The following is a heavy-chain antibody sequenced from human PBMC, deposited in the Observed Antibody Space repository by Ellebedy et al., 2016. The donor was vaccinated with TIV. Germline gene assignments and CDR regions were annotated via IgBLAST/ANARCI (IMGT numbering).Heavy chain of an antibody. Sequence: SVKVSXXASGYTFTSYGISWVRQAPGQGLEWMGGIIPIFGTANYAQKFQGRVTITADESTSTAYMELSSLRSEDTAVYYCARVRGGHFDYWGQGTLVTVSS. V-gene: IGHV1-69*13. CDR2: IIPIFGTA. D-gene: IGHD3-10*01. J-gene: IGHJ4*02. CDR3: ARVRGGHFDY. CDR1: GYTFTSYG.